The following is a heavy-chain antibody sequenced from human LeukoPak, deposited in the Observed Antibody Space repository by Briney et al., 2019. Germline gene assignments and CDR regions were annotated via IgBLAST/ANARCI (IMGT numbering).Heavy chain of an antibody. J-gene: IGHJ4*02. CDR1: GGTFSSYA. V-gene: IGHV1-69*13. CDR3: AARDYDFWSGLYY. D-gene: IGHD3-3*01. Sequence: SVKVSCKASGGTFSSYAISWVQQAPGQGLEWMGGIIPIFGTANYAQKFQGRVTITADESTSTAYMELSSLRSEDTAVYYCAARDYDFWSGLYYWGQGTLVTVSS. CDR2: IIPIFGTA.